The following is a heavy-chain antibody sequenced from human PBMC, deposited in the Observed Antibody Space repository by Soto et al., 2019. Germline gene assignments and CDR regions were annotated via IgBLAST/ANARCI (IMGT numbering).Heavy chain of an antibody. V-gene: IGHV3-30*18. Sequence: QVQLVESGGGVVQPGRSLRLSCAASGSTFSSYGMHWVRQAPGKGLEWVAVISNDGDNKNYADSVKGRFIISRDNSKNTLYLQRNNLRAEDTAVYYCTKDARGLQKGVFDYWGQGTLVTVSS. CDR1: GSTFSSYG. D-gene: IGHD5-12*01. J-gene: IGHJ4*02. CDR3: TKDARGLQKGVFDY. CDR2: ISNDGDNK.